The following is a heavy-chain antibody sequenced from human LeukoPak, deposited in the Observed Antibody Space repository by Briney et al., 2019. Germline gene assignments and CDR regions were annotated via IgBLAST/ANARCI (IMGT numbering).Heavy chain of an antibody. CDR1: GFTFRNYW. D-gene: IGHD2-2*01. J-gene: IGHJ3*02. Sequence: PGGSLRLSCAASGFTFRNYWMSWVRQAPGKGLEWVANIKQDGSEKYYVDSVKGRFTISRDNAENSLYLQMNSLRAEDTAVYYCAGCISKNCDDAIDIWGHGTMVSVSS. CDR2: IKQDGSEK. V-gene: IGHV3-7*01. CDR3: AGCISKNCDDAIDI.